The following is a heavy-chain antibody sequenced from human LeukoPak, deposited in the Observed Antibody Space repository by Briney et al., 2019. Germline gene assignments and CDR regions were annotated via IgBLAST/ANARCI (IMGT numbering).Heavy chain of an antibody. CDR2: INPSGGST. CDR1: GYTFTSYY. V-gene: IGHV1-46*01. D-gene: IGHD3-22*01. Sequence: VASVKVSCKASGYTFTSYYMHWVRQAPGQGLEWMGIINPSGGSTSYAQKFQGRVTMTRDMSTSTVYMELSSLRSEDTAVYYCARDWKYYYDSSGYYYRFGFDYWGQGTLVTVSS. J-gene: IGHJ4*02. CDR3: ARDWKYYYDSSGYYYRFGFDY.